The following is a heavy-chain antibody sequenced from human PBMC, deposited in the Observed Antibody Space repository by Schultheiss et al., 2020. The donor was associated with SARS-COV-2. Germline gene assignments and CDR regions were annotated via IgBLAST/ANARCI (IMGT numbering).Heavy chain of an antibody. V-gene: IGHV4-61*01. CDR2: LYYSGST. J-gene: IGHJ1*01. CDR3: ARGSYDLQH. CDR1: GGSVSSGSHF. Sequence: SETLSLTCTVSGGSVSSGSHFWGWIRQPPGKGLEWIGSLYYSGSTNYNPSLKSRVTISVDTSKNQFSLKLSSVTAADTAVYYCARGSYDLQHWGQGTLVTVSS. D-gene: IGHD4-17*01.